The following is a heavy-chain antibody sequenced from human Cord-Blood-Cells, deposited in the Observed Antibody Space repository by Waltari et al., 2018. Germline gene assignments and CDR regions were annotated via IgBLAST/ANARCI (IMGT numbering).Heavy chain of an antibody. CDR3: AMEAPPDY. CDR2: INHSGST. V-gene: IGHV4-34*01. Sequence: QVQLQQWGAGLLKPSETLPLTCAVYGGSFSGYVWSWIRQPPGKGLEWIGEINHSGSTNYNPSLKSRVTISVDTSKNQFSLKLSSVTAADTAVYYCAMEAPPDYWGQGTLVTVSS. D-gene: IGHD3-10*01. CDR1: GGSFSGYV. J-gene: IGHJ4*02.